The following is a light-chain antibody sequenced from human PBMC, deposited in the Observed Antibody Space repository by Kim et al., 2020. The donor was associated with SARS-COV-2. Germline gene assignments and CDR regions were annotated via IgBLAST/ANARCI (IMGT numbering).Light chain of an antibody. J-gene: IGLJ1*01. CDR1: KLGDKY. Sequence: SYELTQLPSVSVSPGQTASITCSGDKLGDKYACWYQQKPGQSPVLVIYQDSKRPSGIPERFSGSNSGNTATLTISGTQAMDEADYYCQAWDSSTGVFGTGTKVTVL. CDR3: QAWDSSTGV. CDR2: QDS. V-gene: IGLV3-1*01.